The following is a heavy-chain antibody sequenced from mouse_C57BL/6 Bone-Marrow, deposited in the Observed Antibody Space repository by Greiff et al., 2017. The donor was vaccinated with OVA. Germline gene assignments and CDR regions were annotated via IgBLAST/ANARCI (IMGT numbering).Heavy chain of an antibody. Sequence: VQLQQSGAELVKPGASVKMSCKASGYTFTSYWITWVKQRPGQGLEWIGDIYPGSGSTNYNEKFKSKATLTVDTSSSTAYMQLSSLTSADSAVYYCARERLLPYYFDYWGQGTTLTVSS. V-gene: IGHV1-55*01. CDR2: IYPGSGST. CDR3: ARERLLPYYFDY. CDR1: GYTFTSYW. D-gene: IGHD2-3*01. J-gene: IGHJ2*01.